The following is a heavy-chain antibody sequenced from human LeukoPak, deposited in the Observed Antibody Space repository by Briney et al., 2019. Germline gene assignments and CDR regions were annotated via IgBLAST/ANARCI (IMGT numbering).Heavy chain of an antibody. CDR3: AREGRYSDSSRSRFDY. J-gene: IGHJ4*02. Sequence: ASVKVSCKASGYTFTNYYIHWVRQAPGQGLECTGIINPSGGSTSYAQKFQGRVTMTRDTSTSTVYMERSSLRSEDTAVYYCAREGRYSDSSRSRFDYWGQGTLVTVSS. CDR1: GYTFTNYY. V-gene: IGHV1-46*01. D-gene: IGHD6-6*01. CDR2: INPSGGST.